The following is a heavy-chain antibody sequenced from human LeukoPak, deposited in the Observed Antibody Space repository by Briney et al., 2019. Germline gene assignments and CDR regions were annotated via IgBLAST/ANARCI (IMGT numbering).Heavy chain of an antibody. J-gene: IGHJ4*02. Sequence: GGSLRLSCAASGFTFSSYSMNWVRQAPGKGLEWVSYISSSSSTIYYADSVKGRFTISRDNAKNSLYLQMNSLRAEDTAVYYCARSKTVEMATIIAYWGRGTLVTVSS. CDR3: ARSKTVEMATIIAY. CDR2: ISSSSSTI. CDR1: GFTFSSYS. V-gene: IGHV3-48*04. D-gene: IGHD5-24*01.